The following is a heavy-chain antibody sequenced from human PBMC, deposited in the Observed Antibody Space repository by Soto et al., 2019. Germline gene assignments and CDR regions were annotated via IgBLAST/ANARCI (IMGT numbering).Heavy chain of an antibody. V-gene: IGHV3-30-3*01. CDR2: ISYDGSNK. J-gene: IGHJ4*02. CDR1: GFTFSSYA. Sequence: GGSLRLSCAASGFTFSSYAMHWVRQAPGKGLEWVAVISYDGSNKYYADSVKGRFTISRDNSKNTLYLQMNSLRAEDTAVYYCARESGERQQLGYFDYWGQGTLVTVSS. D-gene: IGHD6-13*01. CDR3: ARESGERQQLGYFDY.